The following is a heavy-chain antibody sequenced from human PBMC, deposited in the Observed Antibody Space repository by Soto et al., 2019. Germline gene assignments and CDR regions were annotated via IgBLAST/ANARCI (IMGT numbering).Heavy chain of an antibody. CDR2: ISYDGSNK. V-gene: IGHV3-30-3*01. CDR1: GFTFSSYA. Sequence: PGGSLRLSCAASGFTFSSYAMHWVRQAPGKGLEWVAVISYDGSNKYYADSVKGRFTISRDNSKNTLYLQMNSLRAEDTAVYYCARDGYNYGWFDPWGQGTLVTVSS. J-gene: IGHJ5*02. CDR3: ARDGYNYGWFDP. D-gene: IGHD5-18*01.